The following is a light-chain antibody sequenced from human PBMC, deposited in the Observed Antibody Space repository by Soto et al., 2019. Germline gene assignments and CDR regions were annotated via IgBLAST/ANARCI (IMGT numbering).Light chain of an antibody. CDR2: AAS. CDR1: QSISTH. Sequence: DIQMTQSPSSLSASVGDRVSITCRASQSISTHLSWYQRKPGKAPKLLIYAASSLQSGVPSRFSGSGSGTDFTLTISSLQPEDFATYYCQQSYSTPTFGQGTKVDIK. J-gene: IGKJ1*01. V-gene: IGKV1-39*01. CDR3: QQSYSTPT.